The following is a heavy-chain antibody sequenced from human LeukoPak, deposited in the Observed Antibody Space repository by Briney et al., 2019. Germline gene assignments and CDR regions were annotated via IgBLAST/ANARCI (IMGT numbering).Heavy chain of an antibody. D-gene: IGHD2-2*01. Sequence: SETLSLTCTVSGGSISSSSYYWGWIRQPPGKGLEWIGTISYSGRTYYNPSLKSRVTISVDTSKNQFSLKLSSVTAADTAVYYCASNQLLWTFDYWGQGTLVTVSS. CDR2: ISYSGRT. J-gene: IGHJ4*02. V-gene: IGHV4-39*01. CDR1: GGSISSSSYY. CDR3: ASNQLLWTFDY.